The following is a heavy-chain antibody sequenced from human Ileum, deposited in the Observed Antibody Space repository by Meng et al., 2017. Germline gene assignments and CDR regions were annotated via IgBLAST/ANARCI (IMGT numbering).Heavy chain of an antibody. CDR2: IHHSGST. CDR1: GGSFRGYY. CDR3: ARYGGSGSYWHFDP. D-gene: IGHD3-10*01. V-gene: IGHV4-34*01. J-gene: IGHJ2*01. Sequence: QVQLQQGGAGLGKQAETWSRTGAVDGGSFRGYYWTWIRQPPGKGLEWIGEIHHSGSTNYNPSLKSRVTMSIDTSKIQFSLELSSVTAADAAVYYCARYGGSGSYWHFDPWGRGTLVTVSS.